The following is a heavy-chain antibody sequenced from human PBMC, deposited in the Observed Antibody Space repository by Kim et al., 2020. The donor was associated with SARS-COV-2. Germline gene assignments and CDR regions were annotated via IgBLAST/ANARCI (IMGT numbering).Heavy chain of an antibody. J-gene: IGHJ4*02. CDR2: GNT. CDR3: ARGSPGDY. V-gene: IGHV1-3*01. D-gene: IGHD1-26*01. Sequence: GNTKYSRKFQGRVTITRDTSASTVYMELSGLRSEDTAVYYCARGSPGDYWGQGTLVTVSS.